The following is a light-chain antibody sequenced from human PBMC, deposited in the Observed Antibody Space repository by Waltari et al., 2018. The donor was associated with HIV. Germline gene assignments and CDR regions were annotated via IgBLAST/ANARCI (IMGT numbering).Light chain of an antibody. CDR3: GTWDTSLSAGVV. CDR1: SSNIGNNY. Sequence: QSVLTQPLSVSAAQGQKVTISCSGSSSNIGNNYVSWYQQLPGTAPKLLIYDDNQRPSGIPDRFSGAKSGTSATLDITGRQSGDEADYYCGTWDTSLSAGVVFGGGTKLTVL. J-gene: IGLJ2*01. CDR2: DDN. V-gene: IGLV1-51*01.